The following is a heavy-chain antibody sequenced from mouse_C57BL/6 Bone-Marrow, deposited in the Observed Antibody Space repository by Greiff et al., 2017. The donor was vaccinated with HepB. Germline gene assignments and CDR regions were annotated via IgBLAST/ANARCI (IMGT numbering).Heavy chain of an antibody. CDR2: IYPRSGNT. Sequence: VQLQPSGAELARPGASVKLSCKASGYTFTSYGISWVKQRTGQGLEWIGEIYPRSGNTYYNEKFKGKATLTADKSSSTAYMELRSLTSEDSAVYFCARGGSGYVMDYWGQGTSVTVSS. D-gene: IGHD3-2*02. CDR1: GYTFTSYG. J-gene: IGHJ4*01. CDR3: ARGGSGYVMDY. V-gene: IGHV1-81*01.